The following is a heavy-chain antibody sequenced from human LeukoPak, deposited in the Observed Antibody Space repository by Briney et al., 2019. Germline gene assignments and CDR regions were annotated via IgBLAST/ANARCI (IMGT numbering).Heavy chain of an antibody. CDR1: GGSISDNY. CDR3: ARHPFATPFDY. Sequence: NALETLSLTCTVSGGSISDNYWSWIRQPPGKGLEWIGYAYSSGHTNYNSSLKSRVTMSLDTSKSQFSLRLSSVTAADTAVYFCARHPFATPFDYWGPGTLVTVSS. CDR2: AYSSGHT. D-gene: IGHD2-15*01. J-gene: IGHJ4*02. V-gene: IGHV4-59*08.